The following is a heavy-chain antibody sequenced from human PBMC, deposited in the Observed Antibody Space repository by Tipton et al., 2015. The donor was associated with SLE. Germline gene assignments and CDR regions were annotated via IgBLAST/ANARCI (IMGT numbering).Heavy chain of an antibody. CDR1: GGSFSGYY. V-gene: IGHV4-34*01. D-gene: IGHD6-13*01. J-gene: IGHJ6*02. CDR2: INHSGST. CDR3: ARAPIAAPTGYYYGMDV. Sequence: GLVKPSETLSLTCAVYGGSFSGYYWSWIRQPPGKGLEWIGEINHSGSTNYNPSLKSRVTISVDTSKNQFSLKLSSVTAADTAVYYCARAPIAAPTGYYYGMDVWGRGTTVTVSS.